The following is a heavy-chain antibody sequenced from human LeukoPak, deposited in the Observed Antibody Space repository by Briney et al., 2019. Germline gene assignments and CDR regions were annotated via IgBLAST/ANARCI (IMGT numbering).Heavy chain of an antibody. Sequence: GGSLRLSCAASGLTFSTYAFHWVRQAPGKGLEWVAVIWYDGSIKYYADSVKGRFTISRDNSKNTLYLQMNSLKTEDTAVYYCTTAGFIAAGDYWGQGTLVTVSS. CDR3: TTAGFIAAGDY. V-gene: IGHV3-30-3*01. D-gene: IGHD6-13*01. J-gene: IGHJ4*02. CDR1: GLTFSTYA. CDR2: IWYDGSIK.